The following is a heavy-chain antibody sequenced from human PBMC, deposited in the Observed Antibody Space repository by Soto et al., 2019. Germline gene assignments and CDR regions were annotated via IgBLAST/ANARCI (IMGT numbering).Heavy chain of an antibody. V-gene: IGHV4-39*07. Sequence: SETLSLTCTVSGVTIISSSYYWGWIRKPPGKGLEWIAYIYHSGDTYYNPSLKSRVSISIDTSKNQFSLNLGSVTAADTAVYYCARGYYYGSSVFTFDYWGQGALVTVSS. CDR3: ARGYYYGSSVFTFDY. D-gene: IGHD3-22*01. CDR2: IYHSGDT. CDR1: GVTIISSSYY. J-gene: IGHJ4*02.